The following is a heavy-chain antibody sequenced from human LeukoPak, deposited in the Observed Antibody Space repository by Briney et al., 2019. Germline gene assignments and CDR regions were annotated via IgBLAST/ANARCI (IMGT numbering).Heavy chain of an antibody. J-gene: IGHJ4*02. V-gene: IGHV3-15*01. D-gene: IGHD2-21*02. Sequence: GGSLRLSCAASGFTFSNAWMSWVRQAPGKGLEWVGRIKSKTDGGTTDYAAPVKSRFTISRDDSKNTLYLQMNSLKTEDTAVYYCTTDLYCGGDCYPSGDYWGQGTLVTVSS. CDR3: TTDLYCGGDCYPSGDY. CDR1: GFTFSNAW. CDR2: IKSKTDGGTT.